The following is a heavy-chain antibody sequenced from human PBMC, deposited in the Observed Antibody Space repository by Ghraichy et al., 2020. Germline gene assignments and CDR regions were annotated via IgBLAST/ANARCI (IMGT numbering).Heavy chain of an antibody. J-gene: IGHJ6*02. CDR1: GGSFSGYY. V-gene: IGHV4-34*01. Sequence: SETLSLTCAVYGGSFSGYYWSWIRQPPGKGLEWIGEINHSGSTNYNPSLKSRVTISVDTSKNQFSLKLSSVTAADTAVYYCARCGCGDIVVVPAAMPYGMDVWGQGTTVTVSS. CDR2: INHSGST. CDR3: ARCGCGDIVVVPAAMPYGMDV. D-gene: IGHD2-2*01.